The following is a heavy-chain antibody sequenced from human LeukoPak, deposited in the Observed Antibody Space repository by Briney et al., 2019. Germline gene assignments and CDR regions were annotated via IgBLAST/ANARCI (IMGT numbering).Heavy chain of an antibody. D-gene: IGHD5-24*01. J-gene: IGHJ4*02. CDR1: GGSVSSRSYY. CDR3: ARALRRDGYNVAG. Sequence: SETLSLTCTVSGGSVSSRSYYWGWIRQPPGMGLDWIGSMYYSGSTYYNPSLKSRVTISVDTSKNQFSLKLSSVTAADTAVYYCARALRRDGYNVAGWGQGTLVTVSS. CDR2: MYYSGST. V-gene: IGHV4-39*07.